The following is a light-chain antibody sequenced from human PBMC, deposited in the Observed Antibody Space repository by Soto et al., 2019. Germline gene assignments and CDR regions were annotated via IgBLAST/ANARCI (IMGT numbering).Light chain of an antibody. CDR1: QSVSSSY. V-gene: IGKV3D-7*01. CDR3: QQDYNVPT. CDR2: GAS. J-gene: IGKJ4*01. Sequence: PGERVTLSCRARQSVSSSYLTWYQQKPGQAPRLLIYGASTRATGIPARFSGSGSGTDFTLTISSLQPEDFAVYYCQQDYNVPTVGGGTKVEIK.